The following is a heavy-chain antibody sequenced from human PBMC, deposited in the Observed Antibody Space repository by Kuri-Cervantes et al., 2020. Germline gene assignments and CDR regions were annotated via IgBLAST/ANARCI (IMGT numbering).Heavy chain of an antibody. V-gene: IGHV3-23*01. CDR3: ARALNDYGRRGAFDI. CDR2: ISGSGDST. Sequence: GGSLRLSCAASGFIFSNYGMSWVRQAPGKGLEWVSTISGSGDSTYYAESGKGRLTISRDNSKNTLYLQMNTLRAEDTAVYYCARALNDYGRRGAFDIWGQGTMVTVSS. D-gene: IGHD4-17*01. CDR1: GFIFSNYG. J-gene: IGHJ3*02.